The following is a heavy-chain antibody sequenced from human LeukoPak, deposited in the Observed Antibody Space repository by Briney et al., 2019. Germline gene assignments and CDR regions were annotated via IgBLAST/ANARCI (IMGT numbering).Heavy chain of an antibody. Sequence: GGSLRLSCAASGFTFSSYGMHWVRQAPGKGLEWVAVISYDGSHKYSADSVKGRFTISRDNSKNTLYLQMNSLRTEDTAVYFCSASRPHYGDYYGLDVWGHRTTVTVSS. CDR1: GFTFSSYG. J-gene: IGHJ6*02. CDR3: SASRPHYGDYYGLDV. D-gene: IGHD4/OR15-4a*01. V-gene: IGHV3-30*03. CDR2: ISYDGSHK.